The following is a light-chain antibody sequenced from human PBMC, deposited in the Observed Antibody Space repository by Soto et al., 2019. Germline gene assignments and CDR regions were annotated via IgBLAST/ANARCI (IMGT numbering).Light chain of an antibody. Sequence: QSVLTQPPSVSGAPRQRVSISCSGSSSNIENNAVNWYQQLPGKAPKLLMYNDDLLFSGVSDRFSGSKSGTSASLAISGLQSEDEADYYCAAWDDSLSGWVFGGGTKLTVL. J-gene: IGLJ3*02. CDR1: SSNIENNA. V-gene: IGLV1-36*01. CDR2: NDD. CDR3: AAWDDSLSGWV.